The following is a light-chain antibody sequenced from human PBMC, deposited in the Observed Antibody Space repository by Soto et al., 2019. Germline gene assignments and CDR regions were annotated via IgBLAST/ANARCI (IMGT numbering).Light chain of an antibody. Sequence: EIVMTQSPATLSVSPGERATLSCRASQSVSSNLAWYQQKPGQAPRLLIYGASTRATGITARFSGSGSGTEFTLTSNRLQSEDFAVYYCQQYNNWPPWTFGQGTKVEIK. CDR1: QSVSSN. CDR3: QQYNNWPPWT. CDR2: GAS. V-gene: IGKV3-15*01. J-gene: IGKJ1*01.